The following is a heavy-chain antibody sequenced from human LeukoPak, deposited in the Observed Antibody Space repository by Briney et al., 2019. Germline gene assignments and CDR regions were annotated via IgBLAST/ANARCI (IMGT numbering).Heavy chain of an antibody. D-gene: IGHD6-19*01. CDR2: IYYRGSA. CDR1: GGSISTYY. Sequence: SETLSLTCTVSGGSISTYYWSWIRQPPGKGLEWIGYIYYRGSANYNPSLKSRLTISVDTSKNQFSLKLSSVTAADTAVYYCARLESSGWYKIDYWGQGTLVTVSS. CDR3: ARLESSGWYKIDY. V-gene: IGHV4-59*08. J-gene: IGHJ4*02.